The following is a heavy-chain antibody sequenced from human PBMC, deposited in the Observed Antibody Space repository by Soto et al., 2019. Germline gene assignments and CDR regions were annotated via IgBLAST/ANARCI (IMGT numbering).Heavy chain of an antibody. V-gene: IGHV4-61*08. CDR1: GGSISSGGYS. Sequence: SETLSLTCAVSGGSISSGGYSWSWIRQPPGKGLEWIGYIYYSGSTNYNPSLKSRVTISVDTSKNQFSLKLSSVTAADTAVYYCARLAVTTIDYWGQGTLVTVSS. CDR3: ARLAVTTIDY. CDR2: IYYSGST. D-gene: IGHD5-12*01. J-gene: IGHJ4*02.